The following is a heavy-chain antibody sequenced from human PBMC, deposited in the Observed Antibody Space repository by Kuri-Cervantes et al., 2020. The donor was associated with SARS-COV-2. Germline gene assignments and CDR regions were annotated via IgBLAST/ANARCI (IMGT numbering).Heavy chain of an antibody. D-gene: IGHD4-17*01. V-gene: IGHV4-4*02. Sequence: GSLRLSCAVSGGSISSSNWWSWVRQPPGKGLEWIGEIYHSGSTYYNPSLKSRVTISVDKSKNQFSLKLSSVTAADTAVYYCARATSTVIRYYFDYWGQGTLVTVSS. CDR1: GGSISSSNW. CDR2: IYHSGST. J-gene: IGHJ4*02. CDR3: ARATSTVIRYYFDY.